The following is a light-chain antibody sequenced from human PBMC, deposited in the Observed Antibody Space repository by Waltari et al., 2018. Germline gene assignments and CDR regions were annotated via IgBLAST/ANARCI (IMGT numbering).Light chain of an antibody. CDR2: GAS. CDR1: QSVSSD. Sequence: EIVMTQSPATLSVSPGERATLSCRASQSVSSDLAWYQQKPGQAPRRLIYGASTRATGIPARFSGSRSATEFTLTISSLQSEDFAIYYCQQYNEWPPYTFGQGTKLEIK. J-gene: IGKJ2*01. CDR3: QQYNEWPPYT. V-gene: IGKV3-15*01.